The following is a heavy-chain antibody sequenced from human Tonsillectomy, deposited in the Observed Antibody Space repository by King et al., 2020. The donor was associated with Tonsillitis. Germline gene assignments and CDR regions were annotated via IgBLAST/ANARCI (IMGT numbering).Heavy chain of an antibody. CDR1: GLTFSSYW. CDR3: ARXYYYGSGSYYGLSDAFDI. V-gene: IGHV3-74*01. J-gene: IGHJ3*02. D-gene: IGHD3-10*01. CDR2: IKRDGSST. Sequence: VQLVESGGGLVQPGGSLRLSCAASGLTFSSYWMHWVRQAPGKGLVWVSRIKRDGSSTSYADSVKGRFTISRDNAKNTLYLQMNSLRVEDTAVYYCARXYYYGSGSYYGLSDAFDIWGQGTMVTVSS.